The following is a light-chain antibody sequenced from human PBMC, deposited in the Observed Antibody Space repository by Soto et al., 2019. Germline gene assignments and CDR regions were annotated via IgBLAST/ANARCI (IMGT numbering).Light chain of an antibody. J-gene: IGKJ1*01. Sequence: DIVMTQSPLSLPVNPAEPDSISCRSSQSLLHSNGYNFLDWYLQKPGQSPQLLIYLGSNRASGVPDRFSGSGSGTDFTLKISRVEAEDVGVYYCMQALQTWTFGQGTKVEIK. CDR1: QSLLHSNGYNF. V-gene: IGKV2-28*01. CDR2: LGS. CDR3: MQALQTWT.